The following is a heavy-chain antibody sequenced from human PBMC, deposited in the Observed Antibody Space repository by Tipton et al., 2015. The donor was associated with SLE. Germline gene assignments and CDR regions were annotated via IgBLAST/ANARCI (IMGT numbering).Heavy chain of an antibody. V-gene: IGHV3-23*04. CDR3: AKASPQYNFNYAPFDY. Sequence: QLVQSGGGLIQPGGSLRLSCAASGFTFSSYAMSWVRQAPGKGLEWVSAISGSGGSTYYADSVKGRFTISRDNSKNTLYLQMNSLRAEDTPVYYCAKASPQYNFNYAPFDYWGQGTLVTVSS. CDR1: GFTFSSYA. J-gene: IGHJ4*02. CDR2: ISGSGGST. D-gene: IGHD2/OR15-2a*01.